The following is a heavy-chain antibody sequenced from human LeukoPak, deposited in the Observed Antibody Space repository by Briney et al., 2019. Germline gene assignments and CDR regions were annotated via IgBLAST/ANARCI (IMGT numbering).Heavy chain of an antibody. Sequence: QPGRSLRLSCAASGFTFSSYGMHWVRQAPGKGLEWVSAISGSGGSTYYADSVKGRFTISRDNSKNTLYLQMNSLRAEDTAVYYCAKDYPLVSDAFDIWGQGTMVTVSS. V-gene: IGHV3-23*01. CDR2: ISGSGGST. CDR1: GFTFSSYG. CDR3: AKDYPLVSDAFDI. D-gene: IGHD2-21*01. J-gene: IGHJ3*02.